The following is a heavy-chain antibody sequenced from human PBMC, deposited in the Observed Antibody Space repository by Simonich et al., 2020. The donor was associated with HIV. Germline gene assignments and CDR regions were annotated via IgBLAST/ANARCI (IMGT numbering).Heavy chain of an antibody. Sequence: QVQLQQWGAGLLKPSETLSLTCAVYGGSLSGYYWSWIRQPPGKGLVWIGEINHSGSTNYNPSLKSRVTISVDTSKNQFSLKLSAVTAADTAVYYCARLTAGGLGEYFQHWGQGTLVTVSS. CDR1: GGSLSGYY. CDR3: ARLTAGGLGEYFQH. J-gene: IGHJ1*01. CDR2: INHSGST. D-gene: IGHD6-13*01. V-gene: IGHV4-34*01.